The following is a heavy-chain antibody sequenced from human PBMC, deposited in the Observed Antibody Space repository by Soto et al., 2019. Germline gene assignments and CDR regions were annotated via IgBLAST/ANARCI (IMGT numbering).Heavy chain of an antibody. CDR3: ARDTFYYDSSGNWFDP. V-gene: IGHV4-4*07. CDR1: GGSISSYY. J-gene: IGHJ5*02. D-gene: IGHD3-22*01. CDR2: IYTSGST. Sequence: ETLSLTCTVSGGSISSYYWSWIRQPAGKGLEWIGRIYTSGSTNYNPSLKSRVTMSVDTSKNQFSLKLSSVTAADTAVYYCARDTFYYDSSGNWFDPWGQGTLVTVSS.